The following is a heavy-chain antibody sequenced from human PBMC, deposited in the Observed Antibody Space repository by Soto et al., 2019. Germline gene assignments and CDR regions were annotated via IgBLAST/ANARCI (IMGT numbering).Heavy chain of an antibody. CDR2: IIPIFGTA. D-gene: IGHD3-22*01. V-gene: IGHV1-69*13. CDR1: GGTFSSYA. J-gene: IGHJ6*02. Sequence: GASVKVSCKASGGTFSSYAISWVRQAPGQGLEWMGGIIPIFGTANYAQKFQGRVTITADESTSTAYMELSSLRSEDTAVYYCARVYYYDSSGYFPLSYYGMDVWGQGTTVTVSS. CDR3: ARVYYYDSSGYFPLSYYGMDV.